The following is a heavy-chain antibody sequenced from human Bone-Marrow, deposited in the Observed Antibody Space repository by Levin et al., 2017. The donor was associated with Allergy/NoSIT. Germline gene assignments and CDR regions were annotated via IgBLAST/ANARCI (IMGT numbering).Heavy chain of an antibody. Sequence: GGSLRLSCAASGFTFTNYGMIWVRQPPGKGLEWVSYISDSSTYTYYADSLKGRITISRDNAKNSLYLQMNSLRVEDTAVYYCARNGRVLGELDLWGQGTQVTVSS. V-gene: IGHV3-21*06. J-gene: IGHJ5*02. CDR2: ISDSSTYT. CDR3: ARNGRVLGELDL. D-gene: IGHD2-8*01. CDR1: GFTFTNYG.